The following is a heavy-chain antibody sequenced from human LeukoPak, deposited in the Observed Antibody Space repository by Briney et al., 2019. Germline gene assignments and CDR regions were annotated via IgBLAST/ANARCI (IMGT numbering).Heavy chain of an antibody. CDR1: GYSITSGYY. Sequence: SETLSLTCTVSGYSITSGYYWGWIRQPPGKGPEWIGSIYHSGSTFYNPSLKSRVTISVDTSKNQFSLKLSSVTAADTAVYYCTRDQDYYGSGSYGPDYWGQGTLVTVSS. V-gene: IGHV4-38-2*02. J-gene: IGHJ4*02. CDR2: IYHSGST. CDR3: TRDQDYYGSGSYGPDY. D-gene: IGHD3-10*01.